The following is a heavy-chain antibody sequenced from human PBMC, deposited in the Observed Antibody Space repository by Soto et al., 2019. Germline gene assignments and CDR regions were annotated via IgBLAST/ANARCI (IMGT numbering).Heavy chain of an antibody. Sequence: QLHLVQSGAVVKKPGASVTVSCSASGYPVTAYYMHWVRQAPGRGLEWMGGINPATGAAKYTQTCRGGVTMTRDTSTSTVFMELSGLTSEDTAVFYCARGGGVGVAGSAAFDMWGQGTVVTVSS. CDR1: GYPVTAYY. CDR3: ARGGGVGVAGSAAFDM. D-gene: IGHD3-3*01. CDR2: INPATGAA. J-gene: IGHJ3*02. V-gene: IGHV1-2*02.